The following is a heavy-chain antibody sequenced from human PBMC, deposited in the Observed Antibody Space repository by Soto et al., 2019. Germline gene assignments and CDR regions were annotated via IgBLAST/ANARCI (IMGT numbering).Heavy chain of an antibody. CDR2: ISSSSSTI. V-gene: IGHV3-48*01. J-gene: IGHJ6*03. D-gene: IGHD3-3*01. Sequence: EVQLVESGGGLVQPGGSLRLSCAASGFTFSSYSMNWVRQAPGKGLEWVSYISSSSSTIYYADSVKGRFTISRDNAKNSLYLQMNSLRAEDTAVYYCARDRESWSGYYHGYYYYYYMDVWGKGTTVTVSS. CDR1: GFTFSSYS. CDR3: ARDRESWSGYYHGYYYYYYMDV.